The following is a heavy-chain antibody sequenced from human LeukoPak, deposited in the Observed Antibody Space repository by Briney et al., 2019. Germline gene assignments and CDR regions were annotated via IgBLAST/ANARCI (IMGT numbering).Heavy chain of an antibody. V-gene: IGHV1-46*01. CDR3: ARVSEVATIFDGMDV. CDR2: INPSGGST. Sequence: ASVKVSCKASGYTFTSYYMHWVRQAPGQGLEWMGIINPSGGSTSYAQKFQGRVTMTRDTSTSTVYMELSSLRSEDTAVYYCARVSEVATIFDGMDVWGQGTLVTVSS. D-gene: IGHD5-12*01. J-gene: IGHJ6*02. CDR1: GYTFTSYY.